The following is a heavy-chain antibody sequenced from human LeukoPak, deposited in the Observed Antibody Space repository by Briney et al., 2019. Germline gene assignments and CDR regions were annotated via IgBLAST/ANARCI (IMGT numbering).Heavy chain of an antibody. CDR1: GYTFTGYH. CDR2: INPDSGGT. V-gene: IGHV1-2*02. J-gene: IGHJ4*02. CDR3: ARDLASGTPRGDY. D-gene: IGHD1-7*01. Sequence: ASVKVSCKASGYTFTGYHMHWVRQAPGQGLEWMGWINPDSGGTDYAQKFQGRVTMTRDTSISTAYMELSRLRSDDTAMYYCARDLASGTPRGDYWGQGTLVTVSS.